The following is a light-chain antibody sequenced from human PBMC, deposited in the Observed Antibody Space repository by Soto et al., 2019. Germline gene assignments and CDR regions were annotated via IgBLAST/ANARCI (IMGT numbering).Light chain of an antibody. Sequence: AIQLTQSPSSLSASVGDRVTVTCRASQGISSALAWYQQKPGRAPKLLIYDASNLEGGVPSRFSGRGSETDFALTISSLQPGDFATYYCQQFNNYPLTFGGGTKVEIK. V-gene: IGKV1D-13*01. CDR2: DAS. CDR1: QGISSA. J-gene: IGKJ4*01. CDR3: QQFNNYPLT.